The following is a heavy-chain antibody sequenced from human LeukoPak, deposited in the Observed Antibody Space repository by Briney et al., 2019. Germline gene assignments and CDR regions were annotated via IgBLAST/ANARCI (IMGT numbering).Heavy chain of an antibody. CDR1: GGSFSGYY. D-gene: IGHD6-19*01. J-gene: IGHJ4*02. CDR2: INHSGST. V-gene: IGHV4-34*01. Sequence: SETLSLTCAVYGGSFSGYYWSWIRQPPGKGLEWIGEINHSGSTNYNPSLKSRVTISVDTSKNQFSLKLSCVTAADTAVYYCARVYRYSSGWYDDYWGQGTLVTVSS. CDR3: ARVYRYSSGWYDDY.